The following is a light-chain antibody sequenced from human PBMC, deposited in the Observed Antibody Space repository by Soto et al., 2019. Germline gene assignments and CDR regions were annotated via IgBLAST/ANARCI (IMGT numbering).Light chain of an antibody. CDR2: RAS. J-gene: IGKJ1*01. V-gene: IGKV4-1*01. CDR3: QQYYSTPPT. CDR1: QSVLYSSNNKTY. Sequence: DIVMTQSPDSLAVSLGERATINCKSSQSVLYSSNNKTYLAWYQQKPGQPPKLLIYRASTRESGVPDRFSGSGSGTDFTLTISSLQAEDVAVYYCQQYYSTPPTFGQGTKVEIK.